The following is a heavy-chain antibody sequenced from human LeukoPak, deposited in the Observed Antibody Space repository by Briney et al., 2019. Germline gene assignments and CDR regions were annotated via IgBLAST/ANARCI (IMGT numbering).Heavy chain of an antibody. J-gene: IGHJ4*02. Sequence: PGGSLRLSCAASGFTFDDYAMHWVRQAPGKGPEWVSGISWNSGSIGYADSVKGRFTISRDNAKNSLYLQMNSLRAEDTAVYYCARVWELRFDYWGQGTLVTVSS. D-gene: IGHD1-26*01. CDR2: ISWNSGSI. V-gene: IGHV3-9*01. CDR1: GFTFDDYA. CDR3: ARVWELRFDY.